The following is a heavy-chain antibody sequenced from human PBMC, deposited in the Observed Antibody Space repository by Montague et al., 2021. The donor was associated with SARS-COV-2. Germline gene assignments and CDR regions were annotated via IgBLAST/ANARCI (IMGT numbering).Heavy chain of an antibody. V-gene: IGHV4-39*01. Sequence: SETLSLTCTVSGGPISSSSYYWGWIRQPPGKGLEWIGSIYYSGSTYYNPSLKSRVTISVDTSKNQFSLKLCSVTAADTAVYYCARFPTSYYYDSKAAPATPDAFDIWGQGTMVTVSS. CDR3: ARFPTSYYYDSKAAPATPDAFDI. D-gene: IGHD3-22*01. J-gene: IGHJ3*02. CDR1: GGPISSSSYY. CDR2: IYYSGST.